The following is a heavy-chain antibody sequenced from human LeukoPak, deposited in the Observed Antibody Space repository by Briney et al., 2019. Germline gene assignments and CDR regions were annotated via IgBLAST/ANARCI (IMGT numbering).Heavy chain of an antibody. D-gene: IGHD2-21*02. V-gene: IGHV1-69*13. CDR3: ARDGGSCGGDCYFAFDI. CDR1: GGTLSSYA. Sequence: AASVKVSCKASGGTLSSYAISWVRQAPGQGLEWMGGIIPIFGTANYAQKFQGRVTITADESTSTAYMELSSLRSEDTAVYYCARDGGSCGGDCYFAFDIWGQGTMVTVSS. CDR2: IIPIFGTA. J-gene: IGHJ3*02.